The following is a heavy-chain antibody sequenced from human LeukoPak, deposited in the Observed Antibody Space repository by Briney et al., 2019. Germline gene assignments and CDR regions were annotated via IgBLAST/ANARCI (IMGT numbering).Heavy chain of an antibody. CDR1: GYTFTSYD. J-gene: IGHJ4*02. Sequence: ASVKVSCKASGYTFTSYDINWVRQATGQGLEWMGWMNPNSGNTGYAQKFQGRVTMTRNTSISTAYMELSSLRSEDTAVYYCARGRWVRYFDWLPLDYRGQGTLVTVSS. D-gene: IGHD3-9*01. CDR2: MNPNSGNT. CDR3: ARGRWVRYFDWLPLDY. V-gene: IGHV1-8*01.